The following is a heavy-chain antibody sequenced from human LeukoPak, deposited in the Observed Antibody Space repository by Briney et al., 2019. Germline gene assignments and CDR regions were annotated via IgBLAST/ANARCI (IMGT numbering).Heavy chain of an antibody. Sequence: GESLRLSCASSGFTFSAYSLSWVRQAPGKGLEWVAKIKKDGSEKDYVDSVKGRFTISRDNAKGSVYLQLNSLRAEDTAVYYCARGFQSGDSPVWGQGTLVTVSP. V-gene: IGHV3-7*01. D-gene: IGHD2-21*02. CDR2: IKKDGSEK. CDR3: ARGFQSGDSPV. CDR1: GFTFSAYS. J-gene: IGHJ4*02.